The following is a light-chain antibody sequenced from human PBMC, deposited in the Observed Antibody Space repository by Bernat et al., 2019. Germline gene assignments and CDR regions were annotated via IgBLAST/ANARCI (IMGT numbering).Light chain of an antibody. CDR1: ALPKKY. V-gene: IGLV3-10*01. CDR3: YSTESSGNHRIAYV. Sequence: SYELTQPPSVSVSPGQTARITCSGDALPKKYAYWYQQKSGQAPVLVIYEDSKRPSGIPERFSGSSSGTMATLTISGAQVEDEADHYCYSTESSGNHRIAYVFGTATKVTVL. J-gene: IGLJ1*01. CDR2: EDS.